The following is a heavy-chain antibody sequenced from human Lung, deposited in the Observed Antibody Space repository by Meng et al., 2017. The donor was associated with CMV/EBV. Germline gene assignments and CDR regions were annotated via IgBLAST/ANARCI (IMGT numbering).Heavy chain of an antibody. J-gene: IGHJ4*02. CDR2: IKPTTEHETI. CDR1: GFTISNAK. V-gene: IGHV3-15*01. Sequence: GESLKISXXGSGFTISNAKISWVRQAPGKGLEWAARIKPTTEHETIDYAAPVEGRFTISRDDSRNTVYLQMNSLKSEDTAVYFCTTVNWNYYDYWGQGTVVTGSS. CDR3: TTVNWNYYDY. D-gene: IGHD1-1*01.